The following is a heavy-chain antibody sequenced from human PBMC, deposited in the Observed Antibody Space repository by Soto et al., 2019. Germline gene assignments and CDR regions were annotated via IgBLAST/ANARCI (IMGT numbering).Heavy chain of an antibody. V-gene: IGHV4-31*03. CDR2: RYYSEST. J-gene: IGHJ4*02. CDR3: ARTKCSGGSCYSWSIDY. CDR1: GGSITTGGYY. Sequence: PSETLSLTCTVSGGSITTGGYYWSWIRQLPGKGLEWIGHRYYSESTYYNPSLKSRVSISLDTSKNQFSLKLSFVTAADTAMYYCARTKCSGGSCYSWSIDYRGQATPVTVSS. D-gene: IGHD2-15*01.